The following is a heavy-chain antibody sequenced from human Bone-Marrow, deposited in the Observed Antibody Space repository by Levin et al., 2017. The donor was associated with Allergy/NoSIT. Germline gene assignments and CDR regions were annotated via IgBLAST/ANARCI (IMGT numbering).Heavy chain of an antibody. J-gene: IGHJ6*03. Sequence: GESLKISCAPSGFTFSSYAMSWVRQAPGKGLEWVAVIGVSGNKTSYADSVKGRFTISRDNSKNTLYLHMNSLRAEDAAVYYCAKSGRGDYDSYYFHMDAWGKGTAVTVS. CDR2: IGVSGNKT. CDR3: AKSGRGDYDSYYFHMDA. D-gene: IGHD2-21*02. V-gene: IGHV3-23*01. CDR1: GFTFSSYA.